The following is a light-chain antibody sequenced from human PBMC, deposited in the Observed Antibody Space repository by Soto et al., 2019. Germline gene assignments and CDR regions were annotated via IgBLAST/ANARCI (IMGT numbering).Light chain of an antibody. CDR2: GAS. CDR1: QSVSSN. Sequence: EMVMTQSPATLSVSPLERATLSCRASQSVSSNLAWYQQKPGQAPRLLIYGASTRATGIPARFSGSGSGTEFTLTISSLQSEDFAVYYCQQYNNWPRTFGQGTRLEIK. V-gene: IGKV3-15*01. CDR3: QQYNNWPRT. J-gene: IGKJ5*01.